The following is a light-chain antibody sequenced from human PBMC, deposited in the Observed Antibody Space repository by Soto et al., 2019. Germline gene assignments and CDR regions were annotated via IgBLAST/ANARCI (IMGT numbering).Light chain of an antibody. CDR3: QQYNNWPPWT. Sequence: EIVMTQSPATLSVSPGERATLSCRASQSVSSNLAWYQQKPGQAPRLLIYGASTRAPGIPARFSGSWSGTEFTLTISSLQSEDFAVYYCQQYNNWPPWTFGQGTKVEIK. CDR1: QSVSSN. CDR2: GAS. J-gene: IGKJ1*01. V-gene: IGKV3-15*01.